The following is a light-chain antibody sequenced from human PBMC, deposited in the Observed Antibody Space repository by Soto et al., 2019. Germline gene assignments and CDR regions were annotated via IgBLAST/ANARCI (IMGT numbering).Light chain of an antibody. Sequence: QSVLTQPASVSGSPGQSITISCTGTSSDVGGYKYVSWYQQNPGKAPKLMIYEVRNRPSGVSNRFSGSKSGNTASLTISGLQAEDEADYYCSSYRSSSTPYVVFGGGTKVTVL. CDR2: EVR. V-gene: IGLV2-14*01. CDR3: SSYRSSSTPYVV. CDR1: SSDVGGYKY. J-gene: IGLJ2*01.